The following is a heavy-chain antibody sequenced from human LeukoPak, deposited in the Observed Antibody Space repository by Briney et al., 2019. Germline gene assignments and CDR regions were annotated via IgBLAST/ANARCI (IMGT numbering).Heavy chain of an antibody. CDR3: AKGGVPVVSPAVN. D-gene: IGHD2-2*01. Sequence: GGSLRLSCAASGFTFSSYAMHWVRQAPGKGLEWVAVISYDGSNKYYADSVKGRFTISRDNSKNTLYLQMDSLRAEDTAVYYCAKGGVPVVSPAVNWGQGTLVTVSS. V-gene: IGHV3-30-3*01. J-gene: IGHJ4*02. CDR1: GFTFSSYA. CDR2: ISYDGSNK.